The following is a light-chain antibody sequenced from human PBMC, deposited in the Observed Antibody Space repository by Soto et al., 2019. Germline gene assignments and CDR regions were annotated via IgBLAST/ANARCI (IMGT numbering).Light chain of an antibody. V-gene: IGKV1-5*01. CDR1: QSISSW. J-gene: IGKJ1*01. CDR2: DAS. CDR3: QQYNTYSWT. Sequence: DIQMTQSPSTLSASVGDRVTITCRASQSISSWLAWYQQKPGKAPKVLIYDASNLESGVPLRFSGSGSGTEFTPTISSLQPDDTATYYCQQYNTYSWTFGQGTKVEIK.